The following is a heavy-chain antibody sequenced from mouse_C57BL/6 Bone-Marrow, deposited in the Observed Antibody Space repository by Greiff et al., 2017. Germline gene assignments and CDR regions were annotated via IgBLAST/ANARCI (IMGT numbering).Heavy chain of an antibody. CDR2: IDPSDSYT. J-gene: IGHJ2*01. Sequence: VQLQQPGAELVRPGTSVKLSCKASGYTFTSYWMHWVKQRPGQGLEWIGVIDPSDSYTNYNQKFKGKATLTVDTSSSTAYMQRSSLTSEDSAVYYCARNYGSPFDYWGQGTTLTVSA. V-gene: IGHV1-59*01. CDR1: GYTFTSYW. CDR3: ARNYGSPFDY. D-gene: IGHD1-1*01.